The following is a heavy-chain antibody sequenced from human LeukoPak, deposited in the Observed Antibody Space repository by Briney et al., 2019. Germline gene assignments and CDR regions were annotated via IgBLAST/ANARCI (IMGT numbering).Heavy chain of an antibody. CDR2: ISWNSGSI. D-gene: IGHD1-1*01. J-gene: IGHJ5*02. CDR3: ARLYTTWFDP. Sequence: PGGSLRLSCAASGFTFDDYAMHWVQQAPGKGLEWVSGISWNSGSIGYADSVKGRFTISRDNAKNSLYLQMNSLRAEDTALYYCARLYTTWFDPWGQGTLVTVSS. V-gene: IGHV3-9*01. CDR1: GFTFDDYA.